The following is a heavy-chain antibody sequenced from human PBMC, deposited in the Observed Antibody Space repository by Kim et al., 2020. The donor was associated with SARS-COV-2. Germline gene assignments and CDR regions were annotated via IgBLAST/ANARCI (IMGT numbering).Heavy chain of an antibody. V-gene: IGHV3-49*02. D-gene: IGHD3-10*01. J-gene: IGHJ3*02. Sequence: SVNRRFTISRNDSKSIAYLQMNSLKPDDTAVYYCTREGLWFGITWAFDIWGQGTMVTVSS. CDR3: TREGLWFGITWAFDI.